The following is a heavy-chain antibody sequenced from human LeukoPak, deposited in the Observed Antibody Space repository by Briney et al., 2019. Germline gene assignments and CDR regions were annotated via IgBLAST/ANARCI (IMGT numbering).Heavy chain of an antibody. D-gene: IGHD6-19*01. J-gene: IGHJ4*02. CDR3: AQDLRAEPGWGWYRVRSLFES. Sequence: PGGSLRLSCEGSGFSFSNYGMHWVREGPGKGLEWLAVISDDGSNQYFAKSVEGRFAISRDNSKDTLYLHMNSLRPEDTAVYYCAQDLRAEPGWGWYRVRSLFESWGQGTLVTVS. V-gene: IGHV3-30*18. CDR2: ISDDGSNQ. CDR1: GFSFSNYG.